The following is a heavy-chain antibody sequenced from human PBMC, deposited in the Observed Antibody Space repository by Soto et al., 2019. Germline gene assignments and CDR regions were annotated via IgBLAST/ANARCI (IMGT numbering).Heavy chain of an antibody. CDR1: GFAISNYW. Sequence: SLRLSCVASGFAISNYWMHWVRQAPGKGLVWVSRINSDASTTDYADSVKGRFTISRDNAKNTLYLQMDSLRAEDTALYYCARGFRWGMDVWGQGTTVTVSS. CDR2: INSDASTT. J-gene: IGHJ6*02. CDR3: ARGFRWGMDV. D-gene: IGHD3-16*02. V-gene: IGHV3-74*01.